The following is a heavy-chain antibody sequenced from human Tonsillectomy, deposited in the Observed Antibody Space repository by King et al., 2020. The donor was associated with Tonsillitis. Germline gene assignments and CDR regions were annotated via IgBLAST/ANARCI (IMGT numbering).Heavy chain of an antibody. V-gene: IGHV1-18*04. J-gene: IGHJ4*02. CDR2: INTYNDNT. Sequence: VQLVESGAEVKKPGASVKVSCKASGYTFPSYGINWVRQAPGQGLEWVGWINTYNDNTYYAQNLQGRVTMTTDTSKSTAYMELRSLSSDDTAVYYCAISPLGELPRVWGQGTLVTVSS. CDR1: GYTFPSYG. D-gene: IGHD1-26*01. CDR3: AISPLGELPRV.